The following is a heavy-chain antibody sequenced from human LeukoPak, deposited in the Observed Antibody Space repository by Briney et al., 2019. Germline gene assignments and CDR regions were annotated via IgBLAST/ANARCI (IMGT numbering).Heavy chain of an antibody. CDR2: IYYSGST. CDR1: GGSISSYY. V-gene: IGHV4-59*01. CDR3: ARGFRGASFDY. J-gene: IGHJ4*02. Sequence: SETLSLTCTVSGGSISSYYWSWIRQPPGKGLEWIGYIYYSGSTNYNPSLKSRVTISVDTSKNQFSLKLSSVTAADTAVYYCARGFRGASFDYWGQGTLVTVSS. D-gene: IGHD1-26*01.